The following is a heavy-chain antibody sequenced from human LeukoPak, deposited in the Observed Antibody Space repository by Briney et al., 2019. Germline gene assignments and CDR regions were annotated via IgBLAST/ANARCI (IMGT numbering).Heavy chain of an antibody. J-gene: IGHJ4*02. Sequence: ASVKVSCKASGYTFTGYYMHWVRQAPGQGLEWMGWINPNSGGTDSAQKFQGRVTMTRDTSISTAYMELSRLTSDDTAVYYCARVSSGYSADYWGQGTLVIVSS. V-gene: IGHV1-2*02. CDR2: INPNSGGT. CDR3: ARVSSGYSADY. D-gene: IGHD6-13*01. CDR1: GYTFTGYY.